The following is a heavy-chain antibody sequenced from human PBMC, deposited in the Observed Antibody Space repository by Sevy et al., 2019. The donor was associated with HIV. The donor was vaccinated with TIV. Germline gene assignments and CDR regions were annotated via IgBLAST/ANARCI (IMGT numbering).Heavy chain of an antibody. CDR2: ISYDGSNK. J-gene: IGHJ4*02. Sequence: GGSLRLSCAASGFTFSSYAMHWVRQAPGKGLEWVAVISYDGSNKYYADSVKGRFTISRDNSKNTLYLQMNSLRAEDTAVYYCARHRGGVVDYWGQGTLVTVSS. D-gene: IGHD3-16*01. CDR3: ARHRGGVVDY. CDR1: GFTFSSYA. V-gene: IGHV3-30-3*01.